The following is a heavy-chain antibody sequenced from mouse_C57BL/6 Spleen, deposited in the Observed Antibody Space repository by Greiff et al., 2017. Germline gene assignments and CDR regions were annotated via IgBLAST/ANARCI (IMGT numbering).Heavy chain of an antibody. CDR3: GRLNYAGGFAY. J-gene: IGHJ3*01. CDR1: GFSFNTYA. Sequence: EVQLVESGGGLVQPKGSLKLSCAASGFSFNTYAMNWVRQAPGKGLEWVARIRSKSNNYATYYADSVKDRFTISRDDSESMLYLQMNNLKTEDTAMYYCGRLNYAGGFAYWGQGTLVTVSA. V-gene: IGHV10-1*01. CDR2: IRSKSNNYAT. D-gene: IGHD1-1*02.